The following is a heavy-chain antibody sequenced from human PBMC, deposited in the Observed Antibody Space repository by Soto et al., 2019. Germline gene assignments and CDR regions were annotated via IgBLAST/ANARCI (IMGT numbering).Heavy chain of an antibody. V-gene: IGHV1-2*02. CDR3: ARDGNYDFWSGYQASFWFDP. CDR2: INPNSGGT. CDR1: GYTFTGYY. Sequence: SDPVSYPASGYTFTGYYMHCLRQAPGQGLEWMGWINPNSGGTNYAQKFQGRVTMTRDTSISTAYMELSRLRSDDTAVYYCARDGNYDFWSGYQASFWFDPWGQGTLVTGSS. D-gene: IGHD3-3*01. J-gene: IGHJ5*02.